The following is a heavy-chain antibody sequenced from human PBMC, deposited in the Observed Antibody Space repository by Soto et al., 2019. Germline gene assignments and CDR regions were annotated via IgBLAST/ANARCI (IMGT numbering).Heavy chain of an antibody. CDR3: ERDPPRFFTSSPEGAGL. D-gene: IGHD6-6*01. CDR2: INPKTGDT. V-gene: IGHV1-2*02. J-gene: IGHJ4*02. Sequence: ASVKVSCQASGYIFTDSHIHWVRQASGQGLEWLGWINPKTGDTHYSQKFQGRIIMTRDTSISTAYLELTDLTSDDTAVYYCERDPPRFFTSSPEGAGLWGQGTLVTVSS. CDR1: GYIFTDSH.